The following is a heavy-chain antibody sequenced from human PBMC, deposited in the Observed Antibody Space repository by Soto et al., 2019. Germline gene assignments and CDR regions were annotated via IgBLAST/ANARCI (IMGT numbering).Heavy chain of an antibody. CDR1: GGSISSGGYY. CDR3: ARGPYYDFWSGYSRKDGMDV. J-gene: IGHJ6*02. CDR2: IYYSGST. D-gene: IGHD3-3*01. V-gene: IGHV4-31*03. Sequence: SETLSLTCTVSGGSISSGGYYWSWIRQHPGKGLEWIGYIYYSGSTYYNPSLKSRVTISVDTSKNQFSLRLSSVTAADTAVYYCARGPYYDFWSGYSRKDGMDVWGQGTTVTVSS.